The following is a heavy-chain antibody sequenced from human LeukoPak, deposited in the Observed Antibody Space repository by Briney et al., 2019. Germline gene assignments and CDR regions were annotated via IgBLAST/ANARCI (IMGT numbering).Heavy chain of an antibody. CDR1: GYTFISYD. D-gene: IGHD3-3*01. J-gene: IGHJ5*02. Sequence: ASVKVSCKASGYTFISYDINWVRQATGQGLEWMGWMNPNSGNTGYVQKFQGRVTITRNTSISTAYMELSSLRSEDTAVYYCARGLEVLRFLEWFPGGFDPWGQGTLVTVSS. V-gene: IGHV1-8*03. CDR3: ARGLEVLRFLEWFPGGFDP. CDR2: MNPNSGNT.